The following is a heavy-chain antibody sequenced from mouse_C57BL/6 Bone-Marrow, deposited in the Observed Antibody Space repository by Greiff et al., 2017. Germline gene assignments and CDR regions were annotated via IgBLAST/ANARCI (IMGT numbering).Heavy chain of an antibody. V-gene: IGHV1-80*01. J-gene: IGHJ2*01. CDR1: GYAFSTYW. CDR3: ARDWDYFDY. CDR2: ISPGDGDT. Sequence: VMLVESGAELVKPGASVKISCKVSGYAFSTYWMNWVKQRPGKGLEWIGQISPGDGDTNYNGKFKGKATLTADKSSSTAYMQLSSLTSEDSAVYFWARDWDYFDYGGQGTTLTVSS. D-gene: IGHD4-1*01.